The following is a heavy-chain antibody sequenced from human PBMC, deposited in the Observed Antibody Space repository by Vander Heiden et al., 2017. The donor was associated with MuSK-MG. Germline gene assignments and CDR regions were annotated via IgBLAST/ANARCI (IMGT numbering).Heavy chain of an antibody. D-gene: IGHD6-25*01. Sequence: QVQLQQWGAGLLKPSETLSLTCAVYGGSFSGYYWSWIRQPPGKGLEWIGEINHSGSTNYNPALKSRVTISVDTSKNKCSLKLSSVTAADTAVYYCARGSAKRDAFDIWGQGTMVTVSS. V-gene: IGHV4-34*01. CDR3: ARGSAKRDAFDI. CDR2: INHSGST. CDR1: GGSFSGYY. J-gene: IGHJ3*02.